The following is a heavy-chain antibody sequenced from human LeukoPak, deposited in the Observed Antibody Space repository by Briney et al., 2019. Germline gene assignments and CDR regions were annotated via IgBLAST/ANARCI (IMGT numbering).Heavy chain of an antibody. CDR3: AREVPPRWLDY. Sequence: GGSLRLSCAASGFTFSSYAMHWVRQAPGKGLEWVSSISSSSSYIYYADSVKGRFTISRDNAKNSLYLQMNSLRAEDTAVYYCAREVPPRWLDYWGQGTLVTVSS. CDR1: GFTFSSYA. CDR2: ISSSSSYI. V-gene: IGHV3-21*01. J-gene: IGHJ4*02. D-gene: IGHD3-9*01.